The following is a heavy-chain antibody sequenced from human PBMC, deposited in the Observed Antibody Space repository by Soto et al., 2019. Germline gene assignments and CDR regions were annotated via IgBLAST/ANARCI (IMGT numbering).Heavy chain of an antibody. CDR3: ARTGNVGCYPH. D-gene: IGHD3-16*02. CDR2: IYHTGTT. Sequence: SETLYLTCAVSGDSITRIYHWAWLRQPPGRGLEWLARIYHTGTTYPNPSLRSRVTISVDTSKNQLSLNLRSVTAADSAVYYCARTGNVGCYPHCGQGNLVTVSS. V-gene: IGHV4-38-2*01. CDR1: GDSITRIYH. J-gene: IGHJ4*02.